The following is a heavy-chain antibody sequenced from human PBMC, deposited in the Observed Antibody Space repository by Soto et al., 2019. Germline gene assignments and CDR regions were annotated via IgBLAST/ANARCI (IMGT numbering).Heavy chain of an antibody. J-gene: IGHJ6*02. V-gene: IGHV1-58*01. CDR1: GFTFSTSA. CDR3: AAQRSGLYAMDV. D-gene: IGHD1-26*01. CDR2: IVGGSGNT. Sequence: ASVKVSCKASGFTFSTSAVQWVRQARGQRPEWMGWIVGGSGNTNYAQNSQERVIITRDMSTSTVYMELSSLRSDDTAVYFCAAQRSGLYAMDVWGQGTTVTVSS.